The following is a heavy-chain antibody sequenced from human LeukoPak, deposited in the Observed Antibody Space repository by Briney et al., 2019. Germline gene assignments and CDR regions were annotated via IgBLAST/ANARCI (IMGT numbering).Heavy chain of an antibody. CDR1: GFTFSSYS. Sequence: QPGGSLRLSCAASGFTFSSYSMNWVRQAPGKGLEWVSVLYSGGTTSYADSVKGRFTISRDNSKNTLYLEMNSLRAEDTAVYYCARGRWEPGGGVDYWGQGTLVTVSS. J-gene: IGHJ4*02. CDR2: LYSGGTT. CDR3: ARGRWEPGGGVDY. V-gene: IGHV3-66*01. D-gene: IGHD1-26*01.